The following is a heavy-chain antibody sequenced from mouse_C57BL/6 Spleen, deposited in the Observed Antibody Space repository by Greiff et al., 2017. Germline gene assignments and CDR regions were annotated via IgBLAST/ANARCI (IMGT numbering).Heavy chain of an antibody. D-gene: IGHD4-1*01. V-gene: IGHV5-4*01. CDR3: ARANWDAYYFDY. CDR1: GFTFSSYA. Sequence: VQLKESGGGLVKPGGSLKLSCAASGFTFSSYAMSWVRQTPEKRLEWVATISDGGRYTYYPDNVKGRFTISRDNAKNNLYLQMSHLKSEDTAMYYCARANWDAYYFDYWGQGTTLTVSS. J-gene: IGHJ2*01. CDR2: ISDGGRYT.